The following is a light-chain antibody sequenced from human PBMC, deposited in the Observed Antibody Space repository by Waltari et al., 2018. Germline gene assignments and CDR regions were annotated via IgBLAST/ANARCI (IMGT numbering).Light chain of an antibody. CDR2: DVT. CDR1: SSDVGCYDY. J-gene: IGLJ2*01. Sequence: QSALTQPRSVSGSPGQSVTISCTGTSSDVGCYDYVSWYQHHPGKAPELMICDVTKRPSGVPDRFSGSKSGNTASLTISGLQAEDEADYYCCSYAGSYTHVVFGGGTKLTVL. CDR3: CSYAGSYTHVV. V-gene: IGLV2-11*01.